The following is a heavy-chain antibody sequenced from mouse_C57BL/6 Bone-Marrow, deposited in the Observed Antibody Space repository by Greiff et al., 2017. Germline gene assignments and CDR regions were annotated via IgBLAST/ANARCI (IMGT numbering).Heavy chain of an antibody. D-gene: IGHD4-1*01. CDR3: ARGLLGRAY. J-gene: IGHJ3*01. CDR2: IHSNSGST. CDR1: GYTFTSYW. V-gene: IGHV1-64*01. Sequence: QVQLQQPGAELVQPGASVKLSCQASGYTFTSYWMHWVTQRPGQGLEWIGMIHSNSGSTNYKEKFKSKSTLTVDKSSSTAYMQLSSLTSEDSAVDYWARGLLGRAYWGQGTLVTVSA.